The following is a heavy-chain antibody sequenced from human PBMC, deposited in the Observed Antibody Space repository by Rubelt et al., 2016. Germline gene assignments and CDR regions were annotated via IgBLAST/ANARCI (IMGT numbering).Heavy chain of an antibody. D-gene: IGHD2-15*01. J-gene: IGHJ2*01. CDR2: IWYDGRNK. V-gene: IGHV3-33*01. CDR1: SSYG. Sequence: SSYGMYWVRQAPGKGLEWAAIIWYDGRNKYYADSVKGRFTISRDNSKNTLYLHMCSLRVEDMAVYYCERGYLVGGGCPRFFDLWGRGTLVTVSS. CDR3: ERGYLVGGGCPRFFDL.